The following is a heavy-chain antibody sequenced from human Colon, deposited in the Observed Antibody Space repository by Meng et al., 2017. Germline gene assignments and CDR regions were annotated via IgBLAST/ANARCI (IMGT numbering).Heavy chain of an antibody. CDR1: GYTFTTYA. D-gene: IGHD3-10*01. Sequence: QVQLVQSGAELKKPGASLKVSCKASGYTFTTYALHWVRQAPGQTLEWMGWINAGNGDTEYSQNFQGRVTLTRDTSASTAYMELTSLRSEDTAVYYCAREFGGLRSFEYWGRGTLVTVSS. V-gene: IGHV1-3*01. CDR3: AREFGGLRSFEY. CDR2: INAGNGDT. J-gene: IGHJ4*02.